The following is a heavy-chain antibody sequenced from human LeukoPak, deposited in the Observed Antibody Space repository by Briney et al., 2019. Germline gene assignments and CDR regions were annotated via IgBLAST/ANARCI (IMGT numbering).Heavy chain of an antibody. D-gene: IGHD2-2*01. CDR3: ARLDCSSTSCYHYYGMDV. J-gene: IGHJ6*02. CDR1: GYSFTSFG. CDR2: MNPNSGNT. V-gene: IGHV1-8*02. Sequence: ASVKVSCKAFGYSFTSFGINWVRQAPGQGLEWMGWMNPNSGNTGYAQKFQGRVTMTRNTSISTAYMELSSLRSEDTAVYYCARLDCSSTSCYHYYGMDVWGQGTTVTVSS.